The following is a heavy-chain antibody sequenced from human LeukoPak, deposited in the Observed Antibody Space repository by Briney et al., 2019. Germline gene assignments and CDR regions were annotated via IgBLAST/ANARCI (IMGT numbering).Heavy chain of an antibody. CDR3: ARAPSSKELYNFDY. Sequence: GGSLRLSCAASGFTFSSYGMHWVRQAPGKGLEWVAFIRYDGSNKYYADSVKGRFTISRDNSKNTLYLQMNSLRAEDTAVYYCARAPSSKELYNFDYWGQGTLVTVSS. V-gene: IGHV3-30*02. J-gene: IGHJ4*02. D-gene: IGHD6-13*01. CDR1: GFTFSSYG. CDR2: IRYDGSNK.